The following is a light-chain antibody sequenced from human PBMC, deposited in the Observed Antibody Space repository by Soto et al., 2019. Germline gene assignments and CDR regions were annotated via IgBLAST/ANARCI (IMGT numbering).Light chain of an antibody. V-gene: IGKV3-15*01. CDR2: DAP. Sequence: LMMLTQATLSVSPGGSATLCCSASESVSRNLAWYQQKPGQAPRLLIYDAPTRATGIQDRFSGGGSGTEFTLTISSLQSEDFVVYYCQHYNSWPPITVGQGTRLE. CDR1: ESVSRN. J-gene: IGKJ5*01. CDR3: QHYNSWPPIT.